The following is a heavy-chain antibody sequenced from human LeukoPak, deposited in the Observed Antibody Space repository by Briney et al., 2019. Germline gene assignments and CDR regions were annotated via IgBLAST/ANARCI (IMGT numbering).Heavy chain of an antibody. Sequence: GGSLRLSCAGSGLTFSSHWMHWVRQAPGKGLEWVSTISGSGGSTYYADSVKGRFTISRDNSKNTLYLQMNSLSVEDTAVYYCAKEGNCGGDCYRIYYYGMDVWGQGTTVTVSS. V-gene: IGHV3-23*01. CDR3: AKEGNCGGDCYRIYYYGMDV. J-gene: IGHJ6*02. D-gene: IGHD2-21*02. CDR2: ISGSGGST. CDR1: GLTFSSHW.